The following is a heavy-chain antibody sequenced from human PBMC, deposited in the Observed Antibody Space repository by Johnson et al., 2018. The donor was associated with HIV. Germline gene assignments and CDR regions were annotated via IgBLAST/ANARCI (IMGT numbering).Heavy chain of an antibody. V-gene: IGHV3-30*04. CDR2: ISYDGSNK. CDR3: TTDLVYYDILTGYFVTMHADAFDI. Sequence: QMQLVESGGGVVQPGRSLRLSCAASGFTFSSYAMHWVRQAPGKGLEWVAVISYDGSNKYYADSVKGRFTISRDNSKNTLYLQMNSLRAEDTAVYYCTTDLVYYDILTGYFVTMHADAFDIWGQGTMVTVSS. D-gene: IGHD3-9*01. J-gene: IGHJ3*02. CDR1: GFTFSSYA.